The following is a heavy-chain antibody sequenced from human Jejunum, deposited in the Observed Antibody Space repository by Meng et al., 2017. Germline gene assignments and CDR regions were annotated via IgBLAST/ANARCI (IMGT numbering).Heavy chain of an antibody. D-gene: IGHD3-16*01. V-gene: IGHV3-74*01. Sequence: EVQVVESGGGLVQPGGSLRLSCAASGFTFSSYWMHWVRQAPGKGLVWVSHISSDGSNTNYADSVKGRFTISRDKAKNTLYLQMNSLRAEDTAVYYCVRSDADNYRWGQGALVTVSS. J-gene: IGHJ4*02. CDR3: VRSDADNYR. CDR2: ISSDGSNT. CDR1: GFTFSSYW.